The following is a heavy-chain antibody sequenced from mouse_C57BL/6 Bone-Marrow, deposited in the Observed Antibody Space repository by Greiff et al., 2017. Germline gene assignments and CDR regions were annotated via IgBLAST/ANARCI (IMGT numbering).Heavy chain of an antibody. J-gene: IGHJ1*03. CDR3: APITTVVAPYFDV. CDR1: GYTFTDYY. CDR2: INPYNGGT. Sequence: EVMLVESGPVLVKPGASVKMSCKASGYTFTDYYMNWVKQSHGKSLEWIGVINPYNGGTSYNQKFKGKATLTVDKSSSTAYMALNSLTSEDSAVYYCAPITTVVAPYFDVWGTGTTVTVAS. V-gene: IGHV1-19*01. D-gene: IGHD1-1*01.